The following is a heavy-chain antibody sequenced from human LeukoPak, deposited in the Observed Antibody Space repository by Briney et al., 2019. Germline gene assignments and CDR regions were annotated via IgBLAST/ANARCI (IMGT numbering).Heavy chain of an antibody. CDR1: GFTFTDYS. J-gene: IGHJ4*02. Sequence: GGSLRLSCAASGFTFTDYSVNWVRQAPGKGLEWVSSISPSGSYIYYADSVKGRFTISRDNGKNSVYLQMNNLRVEDTAVYYCARTPGYSTTWHDYWGQGTLVTVSS. V-gene: IGHV3-21*06. D-gene: IGHD6-13*01. CDR2: ISPSGSYI. CDR3: ARTPGYSTTWHDY.